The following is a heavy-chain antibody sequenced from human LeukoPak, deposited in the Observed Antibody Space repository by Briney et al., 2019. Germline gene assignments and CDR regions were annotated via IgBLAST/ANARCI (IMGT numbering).Heavy chain of an antibody. CDR2: IRSSSYYI. V-gene: IGHV3-21*01. CDR1: GFTFSSYS. J-gene: IGHJ1*01. CDR3: ARGDSNSSGYFQR. Sequence: GGSLRLSCAASGFTFSSYSMNWVRQAPGKGLEWVSSIRSSSYYIYYADSVKGRFTISRDIAHNSLYLQMNSLRAEDTAVYYCARGDSNSSGYFQRWGQGTLVTVSS. D-gene: IGHD6-6*01.